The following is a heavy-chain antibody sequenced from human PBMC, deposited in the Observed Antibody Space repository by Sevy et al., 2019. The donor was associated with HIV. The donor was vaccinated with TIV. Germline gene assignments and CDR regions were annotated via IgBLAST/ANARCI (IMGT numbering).Heavy chain of an antibody. J-gene: IGHJ5*02. Sequence: ASVKVSGKASGYTFTSYGISWVRQAPGQGLEWMGWISAYNGNTNYALKLQGRVTMTTDTSTSTAYMELRSLRSDDTAVYYCALGNMVRGGKGFDPWGQGTLVTVSS. CDR2: ISAYNGNT. D-gene: IGHD3-10*01. CDR1: GYTFTSYG. CDR3: ALGNMVRGGKGFDP. V-gene: IGHV1-18*01.